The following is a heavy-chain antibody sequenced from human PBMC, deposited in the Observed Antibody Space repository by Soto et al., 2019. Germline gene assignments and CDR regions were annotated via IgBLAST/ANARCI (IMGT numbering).Heavy chain of an antibody. CDR1: GYTFTSYS. Sequence: QVQLVQSGAEVKKPGASVKVSCKASGYTFTSYSMHWVRQAPGQGLEWMGIINPSGGSTTYAQKFQDRVTITRDTSTSTVYMEVTSLRSEDTAVYYCARDESLDVWGQGTTVTVSS. CDR2: INPSGGST. V-gene: IGHV1-46*01. CDR3: ARDESLDV. D-gene: IGHD3-10*01. J-gene: IGHJ6*02.